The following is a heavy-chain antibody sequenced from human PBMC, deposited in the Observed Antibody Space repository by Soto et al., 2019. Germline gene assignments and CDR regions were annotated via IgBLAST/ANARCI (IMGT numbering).Heavy chain of an antibody. Sequence: GGSLRLSCAASGFTFSNYGMHWVRQAPDKGLEWVAVISYDGSNKYYADSVKGRFTISRDNSKNTLYLQMNSLRAEDTAVYYCAIYSSGWYPLDYWGQGTLVTVSS. J-gene: IGHJ4*02. CDR2: ISYDGSNK. D-gene: IGHD6-19*01. CDR3: AIYSSGWYPLDY. V-gene: IGHV3-30*03. CDR1: GFTFSNYG.